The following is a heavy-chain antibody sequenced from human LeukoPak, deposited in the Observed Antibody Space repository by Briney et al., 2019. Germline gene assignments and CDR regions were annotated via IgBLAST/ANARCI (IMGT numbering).Heavy chain of an antibody. Sequence: GGSLRLSCAASEFTFGFYGMHWVRQAPGEGLEWVAFIRFDGSNKYYADSVKGRFIISRDNSKNTLYLQMNSLRAEDTAVYYCAKDTVKVTTIRRVPHYMDVWGKGTTVTISS. CDR2: IRFDGSNK. D-gene: IGHD5-12*01. CDR1: EFTFGFYG. CDR3: AKDTVKVTTIRRVPHYMDV. V-gene: IGHV3-30*02. J-gene: IGHJ6*03.